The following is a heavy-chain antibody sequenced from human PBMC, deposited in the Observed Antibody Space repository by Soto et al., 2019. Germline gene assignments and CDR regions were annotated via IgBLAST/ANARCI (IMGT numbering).Heavy chain of an antibody. CDR3: ARDDYEDAFDI. CDR2: INGDGTSK. D-gene: IGHD4-17*01. CDR1: GFTFSTYW. V-gene: IGHV3-74*01. J-gene: IGHJ3*02. Sequence: GGSLRLSCAASGFTFSTYWMHWLRQVPGKGLVWLSRINGDGTSKAYADSVKGRFTVSRDNSKNTLYLQMNSLRAEDTAVYYCARDDYEDAFDIWGQGTMVTVSS.